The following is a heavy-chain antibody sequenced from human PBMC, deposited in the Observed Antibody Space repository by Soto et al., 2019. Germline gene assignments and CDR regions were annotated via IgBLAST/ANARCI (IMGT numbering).Heavy chain of an antibody. CDR2: IIPILGTE. CDR3: AIVRIAGSKYYSGMDV. V-gene: IGHV1-69*01. D-gene: IGHD6-13*01. CDR1: GGTFSRYA. Sequence: QVQLVQSGAEVKKPGSSVRDSCQASGGTFSRYALIWVRQAPGQGLEWMGGIIPILGTENSAQKFQGRVTINEDSPTRTASVDLGRLRSEDTAVYCCAIVRIAGSKYYSGMDVWAQGTPVTVSS. J-gene: IGHJ6*02.